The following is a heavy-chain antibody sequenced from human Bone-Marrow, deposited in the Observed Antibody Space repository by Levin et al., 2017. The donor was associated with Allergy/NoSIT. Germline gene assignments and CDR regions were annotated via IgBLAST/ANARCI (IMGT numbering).Heavy chain of an antibody. Sequence: PSQTLSLTCGISGDPIFASNVAWNWIRQSPSRGLEWLGRTYYRSRWSNDFAVSVKSRITINPDTSKNQFSLQLNSVIPEDTAVYYCVRGQFSAFDIWGQGTVVTVSS. D-gene: IGHD5-24*01. J-gene: IGHJ3*02. CDR3: VRGQFSAFDI. CDR2: TYYRSRWSN. CDR1: GDPIFASNVA. V-gene: IGHV6-1*01.